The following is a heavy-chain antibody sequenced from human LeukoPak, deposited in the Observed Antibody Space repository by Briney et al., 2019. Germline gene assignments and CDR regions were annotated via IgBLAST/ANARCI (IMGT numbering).Heavy chain of an antibody. J-gene: IGHJ6*03. CDR1: GGSISSSSYY. D-gene: IGHD3-10*01. Sequence: SETLSLTCTVSGGSISSSSYYWGWIRQPPGKGLEWIGSIYYSGSTYYNPSLKSRVTISVDTSKNQFSLKLSSVTAADTAVYYCARVYGSGSYYMDVWGKGTTVTISS. CDR3: ARVYGSGSYYMDV. CDR2: IYYSGST. V-gene: IGHV4-39*07.